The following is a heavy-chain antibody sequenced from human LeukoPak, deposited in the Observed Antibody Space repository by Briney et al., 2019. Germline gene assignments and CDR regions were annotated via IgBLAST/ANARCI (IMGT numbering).Heavy chain of an antibody. J-gene: IGHJ5*02. V-gene: IGHV3-7*01. CDR3: ARVQSGTTRLSIWFDP. CDR1: GFTFSNYW. Sequence: GGSLRLSCAASGFTFSNYWMSWVRQAPGKGLEWVADIKQDGSEKYYVDSVKGRFTISRDNAKNSLYLQMNSLRAEDTSVYYCARVQSGTTRLSIWFDPWGQGTLVTVSS. CDR2: IKQDGSEK. D-gene: IGHD3-10*01.